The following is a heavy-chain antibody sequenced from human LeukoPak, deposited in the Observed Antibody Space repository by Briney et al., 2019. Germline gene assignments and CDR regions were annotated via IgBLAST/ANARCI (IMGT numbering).Heavy chain of an antibody. J-gene: IGHJ4*02. D-gene: IGHD2-2*01. CDR1: GGSFSGYY. CDR2: INHSGST. CDR3: ARGVVVVPAARGYFDY. Sequence: SETLSLTCAVYGGSFSGYYWSWIRQPPGKGLEWIGEINHSGSTNYNPSLKSRVTISVDTSKNQSSLKLSSVTAADTAVYYCARGVVVVPAARGYFDYWGQGTLVTVSS. V-gene: IGHV4-34*01.